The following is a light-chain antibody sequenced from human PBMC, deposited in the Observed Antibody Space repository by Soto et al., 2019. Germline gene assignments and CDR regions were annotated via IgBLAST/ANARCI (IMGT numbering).Light chain of an antibody. Sequence: DIQMTQSPSSLSASVGDRVTITCRTSQSISRYLNWYQHKLGTAPKLLIHGSFKLQSGVPSRFSGSGSGTDFTLTISSLHPEDFATYYCQQSYNTPRTFGLGTK. V-gene: IGKV1-39*01. J-gene: IGKJ1*01. CDR3: QQSYNTPRT. CDR1: QSISRY. CDR2: GSF.